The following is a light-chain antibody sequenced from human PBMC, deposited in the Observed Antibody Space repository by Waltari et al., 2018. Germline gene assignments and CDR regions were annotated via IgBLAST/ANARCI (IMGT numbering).Light chain of an antibody. V-gene: IGKV3-20*01. Sequence: DIVLTQSPGPLSLSPGERATLSCRASQSVGRSLVWYQQKPGQAPRLLIYDVSRKATGIPDRFSGSGYGTDFSLTISRLEPEDFAVYYCQKYERLPATFGQGTTVEIK. CDR1: QSVGRS. CDR3: QKYERLPAT. J-gene: IGKJ1*01. CDR2: DVS.